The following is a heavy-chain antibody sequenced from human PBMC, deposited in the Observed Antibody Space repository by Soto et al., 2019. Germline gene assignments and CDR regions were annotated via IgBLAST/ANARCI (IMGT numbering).Heavy chain of an antibody. Sequence: QVQLVQSGAEVRKPGSSVTVSCKASGGTFSNYAISWVRQAPGQGLEWMGGIIPIVGTGSYAQKFQGRVTITADEPTTTAYMELSSLRFEDTAVYYCARVVILVPTASTHFYAHVAVWGPGPTVTVSS. V-gene: IGHV1-69*01. CDR3: ARVVILVPTASTHFYAHVAV. CDR2: IIPIVGTG. CDR1: GGTFSNYA. J-gene: IGHJ6*02. D-gene: IGHD2-2*01.